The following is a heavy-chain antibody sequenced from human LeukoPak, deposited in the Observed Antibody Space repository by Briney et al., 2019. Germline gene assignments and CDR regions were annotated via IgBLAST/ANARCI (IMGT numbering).Heavy chain of an antibody. CDR1: GFTFSTYS. Sequence: GRSLRLSCAASGFTFSTYSMNWVRQAPGKGLEWVSSISYSSSYIYYADSVKGRFTISRDNAKNSLYLQMNSLRAEDTAVYYCARDIWGGSTTVNEGYYFDYWGQGTLVTVSS. D-gene: IGHD4-17*01. V-gene: IGHV3-21*01. CDR2: ISYSSSYI. CDR3: ARDIWGGSTTVNEGYYFDY. J-gene: IGHJ4*02.